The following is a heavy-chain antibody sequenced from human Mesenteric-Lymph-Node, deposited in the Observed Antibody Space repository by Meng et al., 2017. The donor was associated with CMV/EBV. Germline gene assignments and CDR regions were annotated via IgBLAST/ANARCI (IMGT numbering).Heavy chain of an antibody. V-gene: IGHV3-48*04. CDR2: ISSSSSTI. CDR3: AKDPPYDFWSGHMGGGMDV. D-gene: IGHD3-3*01. J-gene: IGHJ6*02. Sequence: GGSLRLSCAASGFTFSSYSMNWVRQAPGKGLEWVSYISSSSSTIYYADSVKGRFTISRDNAKNSLYLQMNSLRAEDTAVYYCAKDPPYDFWSGHMGGGMDVWGQGTTVTVSS. CDR1: GFTFSSYS.